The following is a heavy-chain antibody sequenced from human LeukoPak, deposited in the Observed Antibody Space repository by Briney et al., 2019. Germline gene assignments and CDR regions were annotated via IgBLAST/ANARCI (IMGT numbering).Heavy chain of an antibody. CDR1: GGTFSSYA. CDR2: IIPIFGTA. V-gene: IGHV1-69*05. Sequence: SVKVSCKASGGTFSSYAISWVRQATGQGLEWMGGIIPIFGTANYAQKFQGRVTITTDESTSTAYMELSSLRSDDTAVYYCARGSFSGTTIDYWGQGTLVTVSS. CDR3: ARGSFSGTTIDY. D-gene: IGHD1-7*01. J-gene: IGHJ4*02.